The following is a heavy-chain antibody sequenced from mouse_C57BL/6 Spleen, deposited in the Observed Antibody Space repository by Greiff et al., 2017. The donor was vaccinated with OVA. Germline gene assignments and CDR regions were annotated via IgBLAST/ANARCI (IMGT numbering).Heavy chain of an antibody. V-gene: IGHV1-55*01. D-gene: IGHD2-4*01. CDR1: GYTFTSYW. Sequence: QVQLQQSGAELVKPGASVKMSCKASGYTFTSYWITWVKQRPGQGLEWIGDIYPGSGSTNYNEKFKSKATLTVDTSSSTAYMQLSSLTSEDSAVYYCARARGLRRDDFGYWGQGATLTVSS. CDR2: IYPGSGST. J-gene: IGHJ2*01. CDR3: ARARGLRRDDFGY.